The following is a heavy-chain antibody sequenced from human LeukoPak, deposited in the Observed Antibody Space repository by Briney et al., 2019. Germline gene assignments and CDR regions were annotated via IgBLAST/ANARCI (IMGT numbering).Heavy chain of an antibody. J-gene: IGHJ4*02. CDR3: ARFVGACSGGSCYSDY. Sequence: GESLKISCKGSRYSFTSYWIGWVRQMPGKSLEWMGIIYPGDSDTRYSPSFQGQVTISADKSISTAYLQWNSLKASDTAMYYCARFVGACSGGSCYSDYWGQGTLVTVSS. D-gene: IGHD2-15*01. CDR2: IYPGDSDT. CDR1: RYSFTSYW. V-gene: IGHV5-51*01.